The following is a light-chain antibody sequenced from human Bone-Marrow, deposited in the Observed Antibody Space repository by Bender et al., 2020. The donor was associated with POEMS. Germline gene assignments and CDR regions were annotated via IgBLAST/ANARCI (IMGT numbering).Light chain of an antibody. J-gene: IGLJ1*01. Sequence: QSALTQPRSVSGSPGQSVTISCTGTSSDVGGYNYVSWYQQHPGSAPKLIIFDVSNRPSGVSHRFSGSKSGNTASLTISGLQAEDETNYYCSSYASSSLLVFGTGTKVTVL. CDR3: SSYASSSLLV. CDR2: DVS. V-gene: IGLV2-11*01. CDR1: SSDVGGYNY.